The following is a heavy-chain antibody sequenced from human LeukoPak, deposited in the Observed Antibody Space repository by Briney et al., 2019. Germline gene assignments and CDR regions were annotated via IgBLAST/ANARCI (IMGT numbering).Heavy chain of an antibody. J-gene: IGHJ3*02. CDR2: VKSKADDGTT. Sequence: PGGSLRLSCGASGFSFTNTWMSWVRQAPGKGLEWVGRVKSKADDGTTDYAAPVQGRFTISRDDSKNTLSLQMNSLKTEDTAVYYCATEGGSGSYYGDDAFDMWGQGTMVTVSS. D-gene: IGHD3-10*01. CDR1: GFSFTNTW. CDR3: ATEGGSGSYYGDDAFDM. V-gene: IGHV3-15*01.